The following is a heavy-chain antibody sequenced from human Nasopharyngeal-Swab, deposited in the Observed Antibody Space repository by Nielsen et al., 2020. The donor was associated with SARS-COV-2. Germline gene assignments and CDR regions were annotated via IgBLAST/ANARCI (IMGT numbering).Heavy chain of an antibody. D-gene: IGHD6-13*01. V-gene: IGHV3-21*01. CDR2: ISGTSTYI. CDR1: GFTFSTYS. Sequence: GGSLRLSCTASGFTFSTYSMNWVRQAPGKGLEWVSSISGTSTYIYYADPVKGRFTVSRDNARNPLYLQMNSLRGDDTAVYYCARDLVSSWRAIGNWYFDLWGRGTLVTVSS. CDR3: ARDLVSSWRAIGNWYFDL. J-gene: IGHJ2*01.